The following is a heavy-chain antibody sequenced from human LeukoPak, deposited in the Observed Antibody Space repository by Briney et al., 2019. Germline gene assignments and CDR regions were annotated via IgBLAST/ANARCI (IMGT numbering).Heavy chain of an antibody. CDR3: ARGRNGFFDY. CDR2: IKQDGTEK. Sequence: GGSLRLSCAASGFTFSTYWMNWVRQAPGKGLEWVANIKQDGTEKYYVDSVKGRFTISRDNANNSLYLQMNSLRAEDTAMYYCARGRNGFFDYWGHGTLVTVSS. J-gene: IGHJ4*01. V-gene: IGHV3-7*05. CDR1: GFTFSTYW. D-gene: IGHD5-24*01.